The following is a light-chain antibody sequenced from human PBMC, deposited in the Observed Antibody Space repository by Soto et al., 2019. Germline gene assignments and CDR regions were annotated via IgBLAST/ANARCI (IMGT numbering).Light chain of an antibody. Sequence: ETVLTHSPATLSSSPGERATLSFRASQSVSSSYLAWYQQKPGQAPRLLIYGASSRATGIPDRFSGSGSGTDFTLTISRLEPEDFAVYYCQQYGSSRWTFGQGTKVDNK. CDR1: QSVSSSY. V-gene: IGKV3-20*01. CDR3: QQYGSSRWT. J-gene: IGKJ1*01. CDR2: GAS.